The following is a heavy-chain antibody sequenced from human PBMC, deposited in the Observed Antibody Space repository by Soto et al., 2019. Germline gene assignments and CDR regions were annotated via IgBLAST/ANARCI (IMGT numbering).Heavy chain of an antibody. V-gene: IGHV4-39*01. CDR2: IYYSGST. CDR1: GGSISSSSYY. D-gene: IGHD3-10*01. J-gene: IGHJ5*02. Sequence: SETLSLTCTVSGGSISSSSYYWGWIRQPPGKGLEWIGSIYYSGSTYYNPPLKSRVTISVDTSKNQFSLKLSSVTAEDTAVYYCARAQWESKPWFGELSTPVWFDPWGQGTLVTVS. CDR3: ARAQWESKPWFGELSTPVWFDP.